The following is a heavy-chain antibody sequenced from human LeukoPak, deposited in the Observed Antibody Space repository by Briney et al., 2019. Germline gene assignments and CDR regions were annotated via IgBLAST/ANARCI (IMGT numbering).Heavy chain of an antibody. Sequence: SETLSLTCTVSGGSVSSSHYWGWIRQPPGKGLEWIGSIYYGGSTYYNPSLRSRVTTSVDTSKNQFSLKLSSVTAADTAVYYCARDIGGGRPRYWGQGTLVTVSS. V-gene: IGHV4-39*07. J-gene: IGHJ4*02. CDR2: IYYGGST. D-gene: IGHD2-15*01. CDR1: GGSVSSSHY. CDR3: ARDIGGGRPRY.